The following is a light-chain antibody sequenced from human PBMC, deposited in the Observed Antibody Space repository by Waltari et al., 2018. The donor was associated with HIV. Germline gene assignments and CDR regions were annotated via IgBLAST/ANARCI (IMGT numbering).Light chain of an antibody. CDR1: QTVREDH. V-gene: IGKV3-20*01. J-gene: IGKJ1*01. CDR3: QHYRGVPPGT. CDR2: LIS. Sequence: ELTQSPATLSLYPGDRVILSCRASQTVREDHIAWYRPYPGQTPRLLIYLISNWATHIPDRVSGNGSGTDFTLSISRLEPEDSAVYFCQHYRGVPPGTFGQGTRVDIK.